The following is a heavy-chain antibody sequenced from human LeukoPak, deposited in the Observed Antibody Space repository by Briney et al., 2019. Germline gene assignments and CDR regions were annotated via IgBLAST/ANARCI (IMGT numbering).Heavy chain of an antibody. V-gene: IGHV4-4*07. J-gene: IGHJ3*01. Sequence: SETLSLTCTVSGDSISIYYWSWIRQPAGRGLEWIGRIYSSGNTNYNPSLKSRVIISLETSKNQFSLKLNSVTAADTAVYFCAAGWGIDSFDFWGHGTMVIVSS. CDR1: GDSISIYY. CDR3: AAGWGIDSFDF. D-gene: IGHD6-19*01. CDR2: IYSSGNT.